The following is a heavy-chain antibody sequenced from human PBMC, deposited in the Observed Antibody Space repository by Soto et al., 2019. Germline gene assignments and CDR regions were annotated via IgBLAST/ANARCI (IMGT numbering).Heavy chain of an antibody. D-gene: IGHD1-1*01. CDR3: AVDGTVPEGAGAFYI. CDR1: GFTFSSYA. CDR2: ISGSGGST. V-gene: IGHV3-23*01. Sequence: EVQLLESGGGLVQPGGSLRLSCAASGFTFSSYAMSWVRQAPGKGLEWVSAISGSGGSTYYADSVKGRFTISSDNSKNTLYLQMNSLRAEGTAVDYCAVDGTVPEGAGAFYIWGQGTMVTVSS. J-gene: IGHJ3*02.